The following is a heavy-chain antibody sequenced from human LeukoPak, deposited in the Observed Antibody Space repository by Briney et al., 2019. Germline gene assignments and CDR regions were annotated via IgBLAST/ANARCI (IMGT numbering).Heavy chain of an antibody. D-gene: IGHD3-10*01. V-gene: IGHV4-39*01. Sequence: PSETLSLTCTVSGGSISSGSYYWGWIRQPPGKGLEWIGSIYYSGNTYYNASLKSRVSISVDTSKNQFSLRLTSVTAADTAVYYCARQTGSGLFILPGGQGKLVTVSS. CDR2: IYYSGNT. CDR3: ARQTGSGLFILP. CDR1: GGSISSGSYY. J-gene: IGHJ4*02.